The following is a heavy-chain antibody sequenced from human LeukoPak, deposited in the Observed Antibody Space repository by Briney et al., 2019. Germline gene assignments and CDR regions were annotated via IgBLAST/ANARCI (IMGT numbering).Heavy chain of an antibody. D-gene: IGHD2-15*01. CDR2: IYYSGST. CDR3: ASRICSGGSCYFDY. V-gene: IGHV4-39*01. CDR1: GGSISSSSYY. J-gene: IGHJ4*02. Sequence: SSETLSLTCTVSGGSISSSSYYWGWIRQPPGKGLEWFGSIYYSGSTYYNPSLKSRVTISVDTSKNQFSLKLSSVTAADTAVYYCASRICSGGSCYFDYWGQGTLVTVSS.